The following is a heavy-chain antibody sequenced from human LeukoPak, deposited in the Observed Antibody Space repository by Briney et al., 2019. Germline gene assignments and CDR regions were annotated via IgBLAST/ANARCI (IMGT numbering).Heavy chain of an antibody. D-gene: IGHD3-22*01. CDR3: ARYYYDSSGYYYFDY. V-gene: IGHV4-61*02. Sequence: SETLSLTCTVSGGSLSSGSYYWGWVRQPAGTGLEWVGRIYTSGSTNYNPSLKSRVTISVDTSKNQFSLKLSSVTAADTAVYSCARYYYDSSGYYYFDYWGQGTLVTVSS. CDR2: IYTSGST. CDR1: GGSLSSGSYY. J-gene: IGHJ4*02.